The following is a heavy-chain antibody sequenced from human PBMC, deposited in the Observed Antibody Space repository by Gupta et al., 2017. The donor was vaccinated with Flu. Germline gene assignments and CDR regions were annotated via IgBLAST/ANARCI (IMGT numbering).Heavy chain of an antibody. D-gene: IGHD3-22*01. V-gene: IGHV3-23*01. CDR3: AKDQTSLKGTGDSSGYPVPI. J-gene: IGHJ4*02. Sequence: EVQLLESGGGLVQPGGSLRLSCASSGFTFSSYAMSWVRKAPGKGLEWVAAISGSGGSTYYADSVKGRFTISRDNSKNTLYLQMNSLRAEDTAVYYCAKDQTSLKGTGDSSGYPVPIWGQGTLVTVSS. CDR2: ISGSGGST. CDR1: GFTFSSYA.